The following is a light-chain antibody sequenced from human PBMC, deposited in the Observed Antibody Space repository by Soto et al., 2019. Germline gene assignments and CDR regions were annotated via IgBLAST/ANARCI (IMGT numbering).Light chain of an antibody. CDR1: QGISGY. J-gene: IGKJ5*01. Sequence: DIQLTQSPSFLSASVGDRVTITCRASQGISGYLAWYQQKPGKVPNLLIYSTSTLQSGVPSRFSGSASGTEFTLTISSLQPEDFATYYCQHLNTYLITFGQGTRLEIK. CDR2: STS. CDR3: QHLNTYLIT. V-gene: IGKV1-9*01.